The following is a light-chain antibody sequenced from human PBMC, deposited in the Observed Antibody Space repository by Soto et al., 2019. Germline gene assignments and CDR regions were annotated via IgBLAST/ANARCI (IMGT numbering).Light chain of an antibody. J-gene: IGKJ5*01. CDR2: GAS. Sequence: VLMQSAGTLSLSKGERATLSCRASERLSSVYLAWYQQRPGQPPRLLIYGASNRATGIPDRFSGSGSETDFTLTISGLQSEDSAVYFCQQYNNWPFSFGQGTRLEI. V-gene: IGKV3D-15*01. CDR3: QQYNNWPFS. CDR1: ERLSSVY.